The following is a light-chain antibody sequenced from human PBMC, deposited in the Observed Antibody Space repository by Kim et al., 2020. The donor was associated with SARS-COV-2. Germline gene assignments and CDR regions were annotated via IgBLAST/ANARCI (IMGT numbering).Light chain of an antibody. CDR2: LNSDGSH. J-gene: IGLJ3*02. Sequence: FNLTCTLSRGHSSYAIACHQQQPEKGPRYLMKLNSDGSHSKGDGIPDRFSGSSSGAERYLTISSLQSEDEADYYCQTWGTGIQGVFGGGTQLTVL. CDR1: RGHSSYA. CDR3: QTWGTGIQGV. V-gene: IGLV4-69*01.